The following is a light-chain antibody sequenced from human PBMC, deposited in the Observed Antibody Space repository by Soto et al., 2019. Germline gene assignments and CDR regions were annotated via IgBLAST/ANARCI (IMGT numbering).Light chain of an antibody. V-gene: IGLV1-40*01. CDR2: GNS. CDR1: SSNIGAGYD. J-gene: IGLJ7*01. CDR3: QSYDSSRSGAV. Sequence: QSVLTQPPSVSGAPGQRVTISCTGSSSNIGAGYDVHWYQQLPGTAPKLLIYGNSNRPSGVPDRFSGSKSGNSASLAITGLQAEDEADYYCQSYDSSRSGAVFGGGTQLTVL.